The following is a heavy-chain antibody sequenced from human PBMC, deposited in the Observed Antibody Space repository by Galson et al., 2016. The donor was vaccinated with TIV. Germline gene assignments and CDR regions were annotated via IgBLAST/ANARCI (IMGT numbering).Heavy chain of an antibody. CDR1: GFTFNSYA. J-gene: IGHJ4*02. V-gene: IGHV3-30-3*01. CDR2: ISYDGSN. Sequence: SLRLSCAASGFTFNSYAMNWVRQAPGKGLEWVAVISYDGSNNADSVKGRFTISRDKSKNTLYLQMNSLRGEDTAVYYCARTLTSYYFDYWGQGTLVTASS. CDR3: ARTLTSYYFDY. D-gene: IGHD1-20*01.